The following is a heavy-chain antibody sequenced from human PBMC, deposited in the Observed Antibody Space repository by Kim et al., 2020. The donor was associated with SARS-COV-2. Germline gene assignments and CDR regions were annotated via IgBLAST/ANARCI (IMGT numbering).Heavy chain of an antibody. CDR2: IYYSGST. CDR1: GGSISSGGYY. Sequence: SETLSLTRTVSGGSISSGGYYWSWIRQHPGKGLEWIGYIYYSGSTYYNPSLKSRVTISVDTSKNQFSLKLSSVTAADTAVYYCARDFLALRTAYYYGMDVWGQGTTVTVSS. J-gene: IGHJ6*02. D-gene: IGHD5-12*01. CDR3: ARDFLALRTAYYYGMDV. V-gene: IGHV4-31*03.